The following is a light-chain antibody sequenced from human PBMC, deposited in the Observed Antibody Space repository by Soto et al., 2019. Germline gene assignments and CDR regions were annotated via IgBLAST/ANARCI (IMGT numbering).Light chain of an antibody. J-gene: IGKJ1*01. V-gene: IGKV1-33*01. CDR1: QDIDNY. CDR2: DAC. CDR3: QHYIIWPRKWR. Sequence: DIQMTQSPSSLSASVGDRVTITCQASQDIDNYLNRYQQKSGKAPKLLIYDACNLETGVPSRFSGSGSWTEFTLTISRVQSEDCAVYRSQHYIIWPRKWRFCQGTKVDIK.